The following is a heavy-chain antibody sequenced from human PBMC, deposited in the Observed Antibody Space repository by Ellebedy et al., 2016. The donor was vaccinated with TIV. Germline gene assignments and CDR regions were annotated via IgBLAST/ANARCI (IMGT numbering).Heavy chain of an antibody. D-gene: IGHD6-13*01. V-gene: IGHV1-2*02. CDR1: GYPFTGYY. CDR2: INPNSGDT. CDR3: ARESIAASGTFDY. J-gene: IGHJ4*02. Sequence: AASVKVSCKGSGYPFTGYYLHWVRQAPGQGLEWMAWINPNSGDTSSAQKFQGRVTLTRDTSGSAAYMELRRLGSDDTAVYYCARESIAASGTFDYWGQGTLVTVSP.